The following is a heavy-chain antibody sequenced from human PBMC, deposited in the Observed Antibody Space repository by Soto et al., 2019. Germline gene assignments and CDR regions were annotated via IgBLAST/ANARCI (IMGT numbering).Heavy chain of an antibody. CDR3: ARSGSNIPGAYSYYFDY. Sequence: GGSLRLSCAAPGFTLTSYTMNWVRQASGKGLEWVSSITSSSSHIYYADSVKGRFTISRDNAGNSLYLQMNSLRAEDSAVYYCARSGSNIPGAYSYYFDYWGQGTLVTVSS. CDR2: ITSSSSHI. J-gene: IGHJ4*02. V-gene: IGHV3-21*01. CDR1: GFTLTSYT. D-gene: IGHD1-26*01.